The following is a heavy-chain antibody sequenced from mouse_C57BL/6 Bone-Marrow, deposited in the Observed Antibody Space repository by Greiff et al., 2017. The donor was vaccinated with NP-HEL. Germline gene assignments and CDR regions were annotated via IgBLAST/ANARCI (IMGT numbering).Heavy chain of an antibody. CDR2: IYPGSGST. V-gene: IGHV1-55*01. CDR1: GYTFTSYW. D-gene: IGHD1-1*01. Sequence: QVQLQQSGAELVKPGASVKMSCKASGYTFTSYWITWVKQRPGQGLEWIGDIYPGSGSTNYNEKFKSKATLTVDTSSSTAYMQLSSLTSEDSAVYYCARKGITTVVEYYFDDWGQGTTLTVSS. J-gene: IGHJ2*01. CDR3: ARKGITTVVEYYFDD.